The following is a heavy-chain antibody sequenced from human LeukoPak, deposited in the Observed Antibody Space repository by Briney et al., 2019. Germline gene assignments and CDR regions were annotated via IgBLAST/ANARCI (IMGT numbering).Heavy chain of an antibody. Sequence: PGRSLKLSCTASGVNFHDYAMHWVRQAPGKGLEWVSGISFNSGSIGYADSVKGRFTVSRDNAKNSLYLQMASLRTEDSALYYCTNGSPYHSGLDVWGQGTSVTVSS. CDR3: TNGSPYHSGLDV. V-gene: IGHV3-9*01. J-gene: IGHJ6*02. CDR2: ISFNSGSI. CDR1: GVNFHDYA. D-gene: IGHD1-26*01.